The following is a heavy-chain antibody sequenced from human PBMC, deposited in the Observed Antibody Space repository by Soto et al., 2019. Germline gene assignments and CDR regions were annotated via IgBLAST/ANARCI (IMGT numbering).Heavy chain of an antibody. CDR2: IRSKANTYAT. Sequence: EVQLVESGGGLVPPGGSLTLSCAASGFMFSGSAIHWVRQASGKGLEWVGRIRSKANTYATAYAASVKGRVTISRDDFQNTAYLQMNSLKVDDTAVYYCTRHPDFQEGMDVWGQGTKVTV. V-gene: IGHV3-73*01. J-gene: IGHJ6*02. CDR1: GFMFSGSA. D-gene: IGHD2-21*02. CDR3: TRHPDFQEGMDV.